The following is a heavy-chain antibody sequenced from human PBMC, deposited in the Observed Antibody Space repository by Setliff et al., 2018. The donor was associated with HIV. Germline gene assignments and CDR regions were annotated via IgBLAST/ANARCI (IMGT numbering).Heavy chain of an antibody. D-gene: IGHD3-22*01. J-gene: IGHJ3*01. CDR2: VYLSGGT. Sequence: SETLSLTCTVSSDSIRAYFWTWVRQPAGKGLEWIGHVYLSGGTIYNPSLKSRVTMSVDTSKNQLSLKLRSVTAADTAVYYCARARITMTGGRLEPYAFDRWGQGTKVTVSS. CDR1: SDSIRAYF. CDR3: ARARITMTGGRLEPYAFDR. V-gene: IGHV4-4*07.